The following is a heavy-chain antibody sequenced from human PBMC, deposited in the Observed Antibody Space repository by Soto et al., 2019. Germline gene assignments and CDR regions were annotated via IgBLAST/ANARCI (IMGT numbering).Heavy chain of an antibody. Sequence: PGGSVRLSCAASGFTFSSCGMHWVRQAPGKGLEWVAVISYDGSNKFYADSVKGRFTISRDNSKNTLYLQMNSLRAEDTAVYYCVKDEGSSRPFDYWGQGTLVTVSS. CDR1: GFTFSSCG. CDR3: VKDEGSSRPFDY. J-gene: IGHJ4*02. CDR2: ISYDGSNK. V-gene: IGHV3-30*18. D-gene: IGHD6-6*01.